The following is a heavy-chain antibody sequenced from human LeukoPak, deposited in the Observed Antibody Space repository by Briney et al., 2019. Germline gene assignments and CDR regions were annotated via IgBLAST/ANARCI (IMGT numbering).Heavy chain of an antibody. CDR2: IKSKHDGATT. J-gene: IGHJ3*02. CDR1: GFPFANTW. CDR3: ATVIFVYSAFDI. V-gene: IGHV3-15*01. Sequence: NPGGSLRLSCSASGFPFANTWMTWVRQAPGKGLERVGRIKSKHDGATTDYAAPVKGRFTISRDDSKNTLYLQMTSLNAEDSAVYFCATVIFVYSAFDIWGQGTVVTVSS. D-gene: IGHD3-16*02.